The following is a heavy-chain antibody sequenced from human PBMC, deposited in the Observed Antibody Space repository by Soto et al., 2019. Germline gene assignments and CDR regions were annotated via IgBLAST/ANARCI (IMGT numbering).Heavy chain of an antibody. CDR1: GGTFSNHT. D-gene: IGHD4-17*01. CDR3: ARVAEMGTVTEGYYYYMDV. J-gene: IGHJ6*03. V-gene: IGHV1-69*04. CDR2: IIPILGVA. Sequence: QVQLVQSGAEVKKPGSSVKVSCKASGGTFSNHTISWVRQAPGQGLEWMGRIIPILGVANYAQKFQGSVTIPAAKSTTTAYMELSSLRSADTAVYYCARVAEMGTVTEGYYYYMDVWGKGTTVTVSS.